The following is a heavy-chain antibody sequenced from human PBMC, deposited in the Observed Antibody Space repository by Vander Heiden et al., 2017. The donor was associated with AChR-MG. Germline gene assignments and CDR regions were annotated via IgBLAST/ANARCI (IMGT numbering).Heavy chain of an antibody. CDR1: GGSISSSSYY. D-gene: IGHD6-13*01. V-gene: IGHV4-39*01. CDR2: IYYSGST. J-gene: IGHJ4*02. Sequence: QLQLQESGPGLVKPSETLSLTCTVSGGSISSSSYYWGWIRQPPGKGLEWSGSIYYSGSTYYNPSLKSRVTISVDTSKNQFSLKLSSVTAADTAVYYCARQGKAAADYWGQGTLVTVSS. CDR3: ARQGKAAADY.